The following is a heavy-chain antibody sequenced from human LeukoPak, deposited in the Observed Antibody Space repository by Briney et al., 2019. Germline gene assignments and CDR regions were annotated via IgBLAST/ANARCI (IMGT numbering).Heavy chain of an antibody. Sequence: GGSVRLFCAVSGFSVSGYWMTWVRQAPGEGREGVANIKQDGSEKNYVDSVKGRFTISRDNAENSLFLQMNSLRVEDTAVYYCAREWQGGIAAAGTRIEGDYWGQGTLVAVSS. CDR1: GFSVSGYW. V-gene: IGHV3-7*01. CDR2: IKQDGSEK. D-gene: IGHD6-13*01. J-gene: IGHJ4*02. CDR3: AREWQGGIAAAGTRIEGDY.